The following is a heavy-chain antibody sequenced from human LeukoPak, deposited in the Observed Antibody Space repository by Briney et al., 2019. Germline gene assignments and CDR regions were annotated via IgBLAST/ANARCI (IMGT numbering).Heavy chain of an antibody. CDR2: INSGGSST. CDR1: GFTFSSYW. D-gene: IGHD3-22*01. V-gene: IGHV3-74*01. J-gene: IGHJ4*02. CDR3: ARSQGLLTYYYDSSGYYAPDY. Sequence: GGSLRLSCAASGFTFSSYWMHWVRHAPGKGLVWVSRINSGGSSTSYADSVKGRFTISRDNAKNTLYLQMNSLRAEDTAVYYCARSQGLLTYYYDSSGYYAPDYWGQGNLVTVSS.